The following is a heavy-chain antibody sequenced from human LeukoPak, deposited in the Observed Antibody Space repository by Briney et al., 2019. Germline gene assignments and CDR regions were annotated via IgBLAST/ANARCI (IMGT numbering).Heavy chain of an antibody. CDR1: GFTFSTSW. V-gene: IGHV3-7*01. J-gene: IGHJ4*02. CDR3: ARGIAAATDY. D-gene: IGHD6-6*01. Sequence: GGSLRLSCAASGFTFSTSWMSWVRQAPGKGLEWVANIQQDGSAKYYVDSVKGRFTISRDNAKNSLYLQMNSLRAEDTAVYYCARGIAAATDYWGQGTLVTVSS. CDR2: IQQDGSAK.